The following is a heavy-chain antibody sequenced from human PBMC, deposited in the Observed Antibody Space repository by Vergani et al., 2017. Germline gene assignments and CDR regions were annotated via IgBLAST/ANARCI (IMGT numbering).Heavy chain of an antibody. Sequence: QVQLQQWGAGLLKPSETLSLTCAVYGGSFRGYYWSWIRQPPGKGLEWIGEINHSGSTNSHPSLKSRVTISVDTSKNQFSLKLSSVTAADTAVYYCARGGRQWLGRTYFDYWGQGTLVTVSS. D-gene: IGHD6-19*01. CDR1: GGSFRGYY. CDR3: ARGGRQWLGRTYFDY. J-gene: IGHJ4*02. CDR2: INHSGST. V-gene: IGHV4-34*01.